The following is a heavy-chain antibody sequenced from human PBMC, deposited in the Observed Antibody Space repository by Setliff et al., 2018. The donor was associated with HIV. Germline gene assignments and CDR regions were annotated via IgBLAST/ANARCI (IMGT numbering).Heavy chain of an antibody. CDR2: ISVSGTDI. Sequence: LRLSCAASGFTFSNYYMSWIRQAPGKGLELLSYISVSGTDIKYADSVKGRFTISRDNAKNSLYLQMNSLRAEDTAVYYCATDPRRLSYWGQGTLVTVS. D-gene: IGHD2-21*01. V-gene: IGHV3-11*04. J-gene: IGHJ4*02. CDR1: GFTFSNYY. CDR3: ATDPRRLSY.